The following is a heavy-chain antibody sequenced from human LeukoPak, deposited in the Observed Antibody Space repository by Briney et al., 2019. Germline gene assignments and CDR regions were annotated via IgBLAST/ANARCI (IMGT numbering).Heavy chain of an antibody. V-gene: IGHV4-59*01. D-gene: IGHD3-22*01. Sequence: PSETLSLTCTVSGGSISSYYWSWIRQPPGKGLEWIGYIYYSGSTNYNPSLKRRVTISVDTSKNQFSLKLSSVTAADTAVYYCARADYYDSSGYHYAFDIWGQGTMVTVSS. CDR3: ARADYYDSSGYHYAFDI. J-gene: IGHJ3*02. CDR2: IYYSGST. CDR1: GGSISSYY.